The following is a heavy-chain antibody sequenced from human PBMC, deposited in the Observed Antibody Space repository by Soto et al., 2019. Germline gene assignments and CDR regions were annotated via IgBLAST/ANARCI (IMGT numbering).Heavy chain of an antibody. CDR1: GDSIRSYY. CDR3: ARDRARYCSGGSCYRGYFDY. J-gene: IGHJ4*02. CDR2: IYYSGYT. Sequence: PSETLSLTCTVSGDSIRSYYWSWIRQPPGKGLEWIGYIYYSGYTSYNPSLKSRVTISVDTSKNQFSLKLNSVTAADTAVYYCARDRARYCSGGSCYRGYFDYWGQGTLVTVSS. D-gene: IGHD2-15*01. V-gene: IGHV4-59*01.